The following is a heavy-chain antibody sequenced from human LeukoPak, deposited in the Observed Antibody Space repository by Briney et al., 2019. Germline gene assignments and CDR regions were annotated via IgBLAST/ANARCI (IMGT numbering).Heavy chain of an antibody. CDR2: IYYSGST. Sequence: SETLSLTCTVSGGSISGYYWSWIRQPPGKGLEWIGYIYYSGSTNFNPSLKSRVTMSVDTSKNQFSLKLSSVTAADTAVYYCARRLSFYSNSLGYWGQGTLVTVSS. CDR1: GGSISGYY. J-gene: IGHJ4*02. CDR3: ARRLSFYSNSLGY. V-gene: IGHV4-59*12. D-gene: IGHD4-11*01.